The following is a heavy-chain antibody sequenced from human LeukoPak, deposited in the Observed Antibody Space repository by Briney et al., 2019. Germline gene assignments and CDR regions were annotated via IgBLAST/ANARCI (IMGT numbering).Heavy chain of an antibody. CDR2: ISSSSSYI. Sequence: GGSLRLSCAASGFTLSSYSMNWVRQAPGKGLEWVSSISSSSSYIYYADSVKGRFAKSRDNAKNSLYLQMNSLRAEDTAVYYCARKGRGYSYGIDYWGQGTLVTVSS. CDR1: GFTLSSYS. D-gene: IGHD5-18*01. V-gene: IGHV3-21*01. CDR3: ARKGRGYSYGIDY. J-gene: IGHJ4*02.